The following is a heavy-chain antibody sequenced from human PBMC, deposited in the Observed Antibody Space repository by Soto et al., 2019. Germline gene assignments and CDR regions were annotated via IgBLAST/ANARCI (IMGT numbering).Heavy chain of an antibody. CDR1: GFTFSDHW. V-gene: IGHV3-7*05. CDR3: AKSFGVTTSNFFDF. Sequence: LRLSCAASGFTFSDHWMTWVRQAPGKGLEWVANIGQDGSEKYYLASVKGRFTISRDNSKSTLYLQMNGLRADDTGVYYCAKSFGVTTSNFFDFWGQGTLVTVSS. CDR2: IGQDGSEK. D-gene: IGHD2-21*02. J-gene: IGHJ4*02.